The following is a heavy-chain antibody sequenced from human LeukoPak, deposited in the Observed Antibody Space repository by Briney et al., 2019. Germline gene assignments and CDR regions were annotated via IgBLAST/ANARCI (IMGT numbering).Heavy chain of an antibody. CDR1: GFTFSNAW. CDR2: IKQDGSEK. V-gene: IGHV3-7*01. CDR3: ARAAESN. J-gene: IGHJ4*02. Sequence: PGGSLRLSCAASGFTFSNAWMSWVRQAPGKGLEWVANIKQDGSEKYYVDSVKGRFTISRDNAKNSLYLQMNSLRAEDTAVYYCARAAESNWGQGTLVTVSS.